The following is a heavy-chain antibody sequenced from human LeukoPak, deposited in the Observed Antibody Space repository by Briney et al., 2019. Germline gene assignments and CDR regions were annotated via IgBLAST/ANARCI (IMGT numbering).Heavy chain of an antibody. D-gene: IGHD3-22*01. J-gene: IGHJ4*02. CDR1: GFTVSRNY. Sequence: GGSLRLSCAASGFTVSRNYMSWVRQAPGKGLEWVSVIYNDGSTYYADSVKGRFTISRDNSKNTLYLQMNSQRGEDTAVYYCASSVITTTPVYFDYWGQGTLVTVSS. CDR3: ASSVITTTPVYFDY. V-gene: IGHV3-53*01. CDR2: IYNDGST.